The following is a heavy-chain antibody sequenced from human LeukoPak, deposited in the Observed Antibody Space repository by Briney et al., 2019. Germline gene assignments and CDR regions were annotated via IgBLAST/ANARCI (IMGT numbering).Heavy chain of an antibody. CDR1: GGTFSSYT. CDR3: ARGRRGKPAAILDYYYYGMDV. V-gene: IGHV1-69*08. Sequence: SVKVSCKASGGTFSSYTISWVRQAPGQGLEWMGRIIPIIGTANYAQKFQGRVTITADKSTSTAYMELSSLRSEDTAVYYCARGRRGKPAAILDYYYYGMDVWGQGTTFTVSS. CDR2: IIPIIGTA. D-gene: IGHD2-2*02. J-gene: IGHJ6*02.